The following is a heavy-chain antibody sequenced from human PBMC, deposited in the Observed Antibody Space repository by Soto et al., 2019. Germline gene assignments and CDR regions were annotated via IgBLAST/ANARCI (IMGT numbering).Heavy chain of an antibody. Sequence: SVKVSCKASGFTFTSSAVQWVRQARGERLEWIGWIVVGSGNTNYAQKFQERVTITRDMSTSTAYMELSSLRSEDTAVYYCAADRLGYYDSSGPTGMDVWGQAITVTVS. CDR2: IVVGSGNT. J-gene: IGHJ6*02. CDR3: AADRLGYYDSSGPTGMDV. V-gene: IGHV1-58*01. CDR1: GFTFTSSA. D-gene: IGHD3-22*01.